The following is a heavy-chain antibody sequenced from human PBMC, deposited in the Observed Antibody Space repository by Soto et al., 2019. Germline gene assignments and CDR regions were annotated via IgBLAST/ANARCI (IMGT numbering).Heavy chain of an antibody. Sequence: SETLSLTCTVSGGSISSGDYYWSWIRQPPGKGLEWIGYIYYSGSTYYNPSLKSRVTISVDTSKNQFSLKLSSVTAADTAVYYCARKTYYDFWSGYLFDYWGQGTLVTVSS. CDR2: IYYSGST. D-gene: IGHD3-3*01. J-gene: IGHJ4*02. CDR3: ARKTYYDFWSGYLFDY. V-gene: IGHV4-30-4*01. CDR1: GGSISSGDYY.